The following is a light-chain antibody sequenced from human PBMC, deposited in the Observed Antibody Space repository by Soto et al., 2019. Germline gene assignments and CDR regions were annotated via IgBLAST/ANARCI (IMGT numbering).Light chain of an antibody. CDR2: KSS. Sequence: DIQMTQSPSTLSASVGDRVTITCRASQSISSWLAWYQQKPGKTPKLLIYKSSILESGVPPRFSGSGSGTEITLTIGTLHPADFATDYCQEYNSYLTFGGGTKVEIK. CDR1: QSISSW. J-gene: IGKJ4*01. CDR3: QEYNSYLT. V-gene: IGKV1-5*03.